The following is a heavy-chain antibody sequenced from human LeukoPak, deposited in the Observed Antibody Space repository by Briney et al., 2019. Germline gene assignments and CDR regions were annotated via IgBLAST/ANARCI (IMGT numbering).Heavy chain of an antibody. CDR3: GKTTVGYSSGQKPAWPVDY. CDR2: IFGSGGSP. V-gene: IGHV3-23*01. Sequence: GGSLRLSCEASGFTFGSHAMYWVRQAPGKGLEWVAGIFGSGGSPHYADSVKGRFTISRDYSRNTVYLQINSLRADDTAVYYCGKTTVGYSSGQKPAWPVDYWGQGTLVTVSS. J-gene: IGHJ4*02. D-gene: IGHD5-18*01. CDR1: GFTFGSHA.